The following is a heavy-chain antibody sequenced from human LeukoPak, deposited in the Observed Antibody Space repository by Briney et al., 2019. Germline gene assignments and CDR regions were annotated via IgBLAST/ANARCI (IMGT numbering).Heavy chain of an antibody. CDR2: ISSDGTKD. D-gene: IGHD3-9*01. J-gene: IGHJ6*03. CDR3: VRGGANPNFAYMDV. V-gene: IGHV3-30*03. CDR1: GFIFAGYC. Sequence: QPGGSLRLSCAASGFIFAGYCMHWVRQVPGKGLDWVTVISSDGTKDYYAESVKGRVTISRDNANNTLYLQMNSLRPEDTAVYFCVRGGANPNFAYMDVWAEGPWSPSP.